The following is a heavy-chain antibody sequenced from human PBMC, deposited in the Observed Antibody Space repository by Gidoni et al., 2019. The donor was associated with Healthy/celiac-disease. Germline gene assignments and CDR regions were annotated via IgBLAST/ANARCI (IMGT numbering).Heavy chain of an antibody. CDR1: GLTFSSFA. CDR2: ISYDGSNK. Sequence: QVQPVESGGGVVQPGSSLSLSCAAPGLTFSSFAMHWVSQAPGKGLGWVAVISYDGSNKYYADSVKGRFTISRDNSKNTLYLQMNSLRAEDTAVYFCARGPNIGGYVNYWGQGSLVTVSS. J-gene: IGHJ4*02. V-gene: IGHV3-30*03. D-gene: IGHD5-12*01. CDR3: ARGPNIGGYVNY.